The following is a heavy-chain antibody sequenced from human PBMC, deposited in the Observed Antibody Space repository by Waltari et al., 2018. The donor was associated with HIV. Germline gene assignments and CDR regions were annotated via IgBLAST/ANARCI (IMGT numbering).Heavy chain of an antibody. CDR1: GGSFGGYY. CDR3: ARGSGYALFDY. D-gene: IGHD5-12*01. CDR2: INQSGRT. V-gene: IGHV4-34*01. Sequence: QVQIQQWGSGLLKPSETLSLTCAVYGGSFGGYYWSWTRQPPWKGLEWIGAINQSGRTNYNPSLKSRVTISVDTSKNPFSLKLSSVTAADTAVYYCARGSGYALFDYWGQGTLVTVSS. J-gene: IGHJ4*02.